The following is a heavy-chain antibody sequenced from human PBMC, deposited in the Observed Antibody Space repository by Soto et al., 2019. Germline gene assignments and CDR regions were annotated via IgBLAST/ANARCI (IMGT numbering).Heavy chain of an antibody. CDR1: GFTFRSYA. CDR2: ISYDGSNK. J-gene: IGHJ4*02. CDR3: ARDATGYFDY. D-gene: IGHD2-15*01. Sequence: QVQLVESGGGVVQPGRSLSLSCAASGFTFRSYAMHWVRQAPGKGLEWVAVISYDGSNKYYADSVKGRFTISRDNSKNTLYLQMNSLRAEDTAVYYCARDATGYFDYWGQGTLVTVSS. V-gene: IGHV3-30-3*01.